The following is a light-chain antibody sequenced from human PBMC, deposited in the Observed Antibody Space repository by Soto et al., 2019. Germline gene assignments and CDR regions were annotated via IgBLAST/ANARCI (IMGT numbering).Light chain of an antibody. CDR3: QQTSSAPFT. Sequence: DIQMTQSPYSLSAAVGDRVTIACRASQNINTYLNWYQQKPGKAPKLLIFDAASLQNGVPSRSSGGGSRTDFTLTITSLQPEDFATYYCQQTSSAPFTFGPGTKVDIK. J-gene: IGKJ3*01. CDR1: QNINTY. CDR2: DAA. V-gene: IGKV1-39*01.